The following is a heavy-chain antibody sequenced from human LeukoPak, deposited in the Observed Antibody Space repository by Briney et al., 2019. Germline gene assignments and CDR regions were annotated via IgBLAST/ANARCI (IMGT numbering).Heavy chain of an antibody. CDR3: ARGDVMNFDY. CDR2: INHSGST. D-gene: IGHD3-16*01. Sequence: PSGTLSLTCAVSGGSISSSNWWSWVRQPPGKGLEWIGSINHSGSTYYNPSLKSRVTISADTSKNQFSLKLSSVTAADTAVYYCARGDVMNFDYWGQGTLVTVSS. J-gene: IGHJ4*02. CDR1: GGSISSSNW. V-gene: IGHV4-4*02.